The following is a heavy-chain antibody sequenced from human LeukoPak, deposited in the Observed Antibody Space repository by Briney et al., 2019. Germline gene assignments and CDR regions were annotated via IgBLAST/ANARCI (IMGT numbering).Heavy chain of an antibody. D-gene: IGHD3-10*01. CDR3: ARSISAMVRGAPYY. CDR2: IYHSGST. V-gene: IGHV4-4*02. Sequence: GSLRLSCAASGFTVGDNYMTWVRQAPGKGLEWIGEIYHSGSTNYNPSLKSRVTISVDKSKNQFSLKLSSVTAADAAVYYCARSISAMVRGAPYYWGQGTLVTVSS. J-gene: IGHJ4*02. CDR1: GFTVGDNY.